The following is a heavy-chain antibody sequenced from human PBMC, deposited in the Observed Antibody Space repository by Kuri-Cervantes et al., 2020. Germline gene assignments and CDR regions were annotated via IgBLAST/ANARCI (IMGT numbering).Heavy chain of an antibody. D-gene: IGHD3-16*01. CDR3: AKAGRGXVDHYFDY. CDR1: GFTFDDYA. Sequence: GGSLRXXCAXSGFTFDDYAMHWVRQXPGKGLEWXSLIXXVGGSTYYADSVKGRFTISRDNSXXTLYLQMNSLRAEDTAVXYCAKAGRGXVDHYFDYWGQGTLVTVSS. V-gene: IGHV3-43D*04. CDR2: IXXVGGST. J-gene: IGHJ4*02.